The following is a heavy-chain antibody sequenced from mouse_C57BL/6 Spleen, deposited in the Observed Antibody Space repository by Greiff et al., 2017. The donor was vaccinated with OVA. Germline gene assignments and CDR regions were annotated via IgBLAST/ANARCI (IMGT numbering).Heavy chain of an antibody. Sequence: EVMLVESGGGLVKPGGSLKLSCAASGFTFSDYGMHWVRQAPEKGLEWVAYISSGSSTISYADTVKGRFTISRDNAKNTLFLQMTSLRSEDTAMYYCATGTGGNYWGQGTTLTVSS. V-gene: IGHV5-17*01. CDR1: GFTFSDYG. CDR3: ATGTGGNY. CDR2: ISSGSSTI. J-gene: IGHJ2*01. D-gene: IGHD4-1*01.